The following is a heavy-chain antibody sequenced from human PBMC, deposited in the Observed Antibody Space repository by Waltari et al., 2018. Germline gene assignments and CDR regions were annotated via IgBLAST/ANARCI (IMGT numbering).Heavy chain of an antibody. V-gene: IGHV3-11*01. CDR2: ISSSCGRT. D-gene: IGHD6-19*01. CDR1: GLTFGAYY. Sequence: QVLLMESGGGSVKPGGSLTISCEASGLTFGAYYRAWIRQAPGKGLEWVSFISSSCGRTSFADSVKGRFDISRDNAKNSLYLQMNSLSPDDSAVYYCAGGQAILVAGAFDYWGQGTLVTVSS. J-gene: IGHJ4*02. CDR3: AGGQAILVAGAFDY.